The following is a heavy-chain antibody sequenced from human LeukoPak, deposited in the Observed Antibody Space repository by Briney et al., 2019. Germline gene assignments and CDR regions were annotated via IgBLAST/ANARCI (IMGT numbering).Heavy chain of an antibody. CDR2: INTDVSTP. CDR3: AKEGGSGSSSY. D-gene: IGHD3-10*01. Sequence: PGGSLRLSCAVTGFTFSSYWMHWVRQAPGKGLVWVSRINTDVSTPTYADSVKGRFTISRDNAKNTLYLQMNSLRAEDTAVYYCAKEGGSGSSSYWGQGTLVTVSS. V-gene: IGHV3-74*03. J-gene: IGHJ4*02. CDR1: GFTFSSYW.